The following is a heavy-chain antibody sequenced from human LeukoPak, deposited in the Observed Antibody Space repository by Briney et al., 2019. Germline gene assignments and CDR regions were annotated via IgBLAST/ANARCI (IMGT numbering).Heavy chain of an antibody. J-gene: IGHJ3*02. CDR2: INHSGST. Sequence: SETLSLTCAVYGGSLSGYYWSWIRQPPGKGLEWIGEINHSGSTNYNPSLKSRVTISVDTSKNQFSLKLSSVTAADTAVYYCARRWLQLDAFDIWGQGTMVTVSS. CDR1: GGSLSGYY. CDR3: ARRWLQLDAFDI. D-gene: IGHD5-24*01. V-gene: IGHV4-34*01.